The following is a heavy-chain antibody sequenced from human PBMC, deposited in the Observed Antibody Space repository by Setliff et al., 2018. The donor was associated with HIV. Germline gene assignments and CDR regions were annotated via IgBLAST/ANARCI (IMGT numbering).Heavy chain of an antibody. CDR1: GGPFSNYY. D-gene: IGHD3-16*01. J-gene: IGHJ4*02. CDR2: VNHSGNT. V-gene: IGHV4-34*01. CDR3: ARGVGGDEVVPDYFDY. Sequence: SETLSLTCAVYGGPFSNYYWSWIRQPPGKGLEWLGEVNHSGNTNYNPPLESRVTMSLDTSKNQFSLKVTSVTAAVTAVYYCARGVGGDEVVPDYFDYWGQGTLVTVSS.